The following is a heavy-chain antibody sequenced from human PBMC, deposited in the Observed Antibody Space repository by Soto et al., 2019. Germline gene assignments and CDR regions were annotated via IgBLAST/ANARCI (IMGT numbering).Heavy chain of an antibody. D-gene: IGHD3-3*01. J-gene: IGHJ6*02. Sequence: PGGSLRLSCAASGFTFTSFAVSWVRQAPGKGLEWVSAISGSGGATYYADSVKGRFTVSRDNSRNTVYLQVDSLRVEDTAIYYCVRSHDHFGLDVWGQGTKVTVSS. CDR1: GFTFTSFA. CDR2: ISGSGGAT. V-gene: IGHV3-23*01. CDR3: VRSHDHFGLDV.